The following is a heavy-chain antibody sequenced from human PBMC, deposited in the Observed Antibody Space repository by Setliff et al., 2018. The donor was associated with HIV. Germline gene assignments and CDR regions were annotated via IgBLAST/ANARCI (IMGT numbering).Heavy chain of an antibody. CDR3: ARQLDYTNGRYFDY. CDR2: TDASGDT. J-gene: IGHJ4*02. CDR1: GDSIKSHH. D-gene: IGHD4-4*01. V-gene: IGHV4-4*09. Sequence: SETPSLTCTVSGDSIKSHHWSWIRQPAGKGLEWLAYTDASGDTNYNPSLRGRVIISLDTSNNQFSLNLNSVTAADTAVYYCARQLDYTNGRYFDYWGPGTLVTVSS.